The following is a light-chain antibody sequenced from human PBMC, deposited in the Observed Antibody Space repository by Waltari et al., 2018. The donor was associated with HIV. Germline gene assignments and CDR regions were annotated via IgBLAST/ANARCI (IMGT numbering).Light chain of an antibody. Sequence: VLTQSPGTLSLSPGERATLPCRASQRVDNNYLAWYQQKPGQAPRLLIYGASSRATGIPDRFSGSGSGTDFTLTINRLEPEDFAVYYCQQYGSSQFTFGPGTKVDIK. CDR2: GAS. V-gene: IGKV3-20*01. J-gene: IGKJ3*01. CDR3: QQYGSSQFT. CDR1: QRVDNNY.